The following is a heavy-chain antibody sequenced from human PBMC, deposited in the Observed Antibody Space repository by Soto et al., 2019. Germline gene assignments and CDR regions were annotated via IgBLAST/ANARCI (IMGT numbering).Heavy chain of an antibody. CDR3: ARVSIKGSWDFDY. Sequence: SETLSLTCTVSGGSINNHYWSWIRQPPGKGLEWVGHIYYSGSASYNPSLKSRLTISVDTSKNQFSLNLSSVTAADTAVYYCARVSIKGSWDFDYWSQGTLVTVSS. CDR2: IYYSGSA. CDR1: GGSINNHY. J-gene: IGHJ4*02. V-gene: IGHV4-59*11. D-gene: IGHD7-27*01.